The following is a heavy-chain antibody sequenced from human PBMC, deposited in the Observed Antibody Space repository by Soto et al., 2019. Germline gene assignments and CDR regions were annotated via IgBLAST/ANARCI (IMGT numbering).Heavy chain of an antibody. CDR3: AKDFYGVVTASIDV. J-gene: IGHJ4*02. Sequence: GGSLRLSCSASGFTFSSYAMHWVRQAPGKGLEYVSAISSNGGSTYYADSVKGRFTISRDNSKNTLYLQMSSLRAEDTAVYYCAKDFYGVVTASIDVWGQGTLVTVSS. V-gene: IGHV3-64D*08. CDR1: GFTFSSYA. D-gene: IGHD2-21*02. CDR2: ISSNGGST.